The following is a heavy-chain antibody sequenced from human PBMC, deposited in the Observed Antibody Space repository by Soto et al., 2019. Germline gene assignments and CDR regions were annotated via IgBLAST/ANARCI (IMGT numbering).Heavy chain of an antibody. Sequence: QVQLQESGPGLVKPSQTLSLTCTVSGGSISTVNYWWSWIRQSPDMGLECIGHIYNGGSTYNNPSLESRVTKTVDTAKNQLSLTLSSVSAAYTAVYYCARGPSGDKVDSWGQGTLVTVSS. V-gene: IGHV4-30-4*01. CDR3: ARGPSGDKVDS. D-gene: IGHD7-27*01. CDR2: IYNGGST. CDR1: GGSISTVNYW. J-gene: IGHJ4*02.